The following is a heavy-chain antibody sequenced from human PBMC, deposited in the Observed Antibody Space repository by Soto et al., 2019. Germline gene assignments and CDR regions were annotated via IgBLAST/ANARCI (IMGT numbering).Heavy chain of an antibody. CDR3: ARHSLENLGITIFGVVLPYGMDV. V-gene: IGHV5-10-1*01. CDR1: GYSFTSYW. D-gene: IGHD3-3*01. CDR2: IDPSDSYT. Sequence: PGESLKISCKGSGYSFTSYWISWVRQMPGKGLEWMGRIDPSDSYTNYSPSFQGHVTISADESISTAYLQWSSLKASDTAMYYCARHSLENLGITIFGVVLPYGMDVWGQGTTVTVSS. J-gene: IGHJ6*02.